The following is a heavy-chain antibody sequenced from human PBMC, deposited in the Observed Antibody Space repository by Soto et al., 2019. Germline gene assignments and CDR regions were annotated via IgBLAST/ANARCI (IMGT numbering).Heavy chain of an antibody. CDR2: ISAYNGNT. D-gene: IGHD2-21*02. J-gene: IGHJ6*02. V-gene: IGHV1-18*01. CDR3: ARVPEDYAYCGGDCYSSYYYGMDV. Sequence: ASVKVSCKASGYTFTSYGISWVRQAPGQGLEWMGWISAYNGNTNYAQKLQGRVTMTTDTSTSTAYMELRSLRSDDTAVYYCARVPEDYAYCGGDCYSSYYYGMDVWGQ. CDR1: GYTFTSYG.